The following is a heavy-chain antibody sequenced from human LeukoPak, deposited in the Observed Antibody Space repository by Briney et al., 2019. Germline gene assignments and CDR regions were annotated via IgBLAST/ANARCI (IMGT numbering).Heavy chain of an antibody. J-gene: IGHJ4*02. CDR1: RSTFTHYY. V-gene: IGHV1-2*02. CDR3: TRGRLRDYYFDC. D-gene: IGHD5-12*01. Sequence: ASVKVSCKPSRSTFTHYYMPRVRQAPGQGLEGMEWINPNSGGPTYEHKFPGRVTMTRDTSNSPAYVELSRVRSDDAGVYYCTRGRLRDYYFDCWGQGTLVTVSS. CDR2: INPNSGGP.